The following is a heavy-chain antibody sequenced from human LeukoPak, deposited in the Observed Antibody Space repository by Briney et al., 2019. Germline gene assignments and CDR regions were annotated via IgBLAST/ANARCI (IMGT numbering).Heavy chain of an antibody. CDR2: INHSGST. D-gene: IGHD2-8*01. Sequence: SETLSLTCAVYGGSFSGYYWSWIRQPPGKGLEWIGEINHSGSTYYNPSLKSRVTISVDTSKNQFSLKLSSVTAADTAVYYCARGLSYCTNGVCSTPYFDYWGQGTLVTVSS. V-gene: IGHV4-34*01. CDR3: ARGLSYCTNGVCSTPYFDY. CDR1: GGSFSGYY. J-gene: IGHJ4*02.